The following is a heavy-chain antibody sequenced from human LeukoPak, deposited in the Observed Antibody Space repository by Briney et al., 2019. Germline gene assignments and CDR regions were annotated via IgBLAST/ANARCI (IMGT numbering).Heavy chain of an antibody. CDR1: GFTFDDYA. CDR3: VKDKAVAGLGYFDY. CDR2: ISWNSGSI. V-gene: IGHV3-9*01. D-gene: IGHD6-19*01. J-gene: IGHJ4*02. Sequence: GRSLRLSCAASGFTFDDYAMHWVRQAPGKGLEWVSGISWNSGSIGYADSVKGRFTISRDNAKNSLYLQMNSLRAEDTALYYCVKDKAVAGLGYFDYWGQGTLVTVSS.